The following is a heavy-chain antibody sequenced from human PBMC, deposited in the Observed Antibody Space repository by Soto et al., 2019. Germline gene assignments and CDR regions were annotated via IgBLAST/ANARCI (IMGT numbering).Heavy chain of an antibody. Sequence: QVQLVQSGAEVKKPGSSVKVSCKASGGTFSTYTITWVRQAPGQGLEWMGRIIPIIGIINYAQQFQGRDTISADKCTGTAYMELTGLRSDDTAVYYCAGDPDSHYNDSHASSYPWGQGTLVTVSS. J-gene: IGHJ5*02. D-gene: IGHD4-4*01. CDR1: GGTFSTYT. V-gene: IGHV1-69*08. CDR3: AGDPDSHYNDSHASSYP. CDR2: IIPIIGII.